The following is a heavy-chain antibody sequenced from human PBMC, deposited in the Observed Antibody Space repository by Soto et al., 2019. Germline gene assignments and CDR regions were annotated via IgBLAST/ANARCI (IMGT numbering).Heavy chain of an antibody. CDR3: ARDWGACTPGECYSHGFDL. J-gene: IGHJ3*01. D-gene: IGHD2-21*01. Sequence: QEQLVESGGGMVKPGGSRRLSCEGSGLTLDTYGMTWVRQAAGQGLEWVEVAWHDGRHLDYADSVRGRFTVFRDDSKNTLFLEMNGLRGDDTAVYYCARDWGACTPGECYSHGFDLWGQGTLVTVSS. CDR1: GLTLDTYG. V-gene: IGHV3-33*01. CDR2: AWHDGRHL.